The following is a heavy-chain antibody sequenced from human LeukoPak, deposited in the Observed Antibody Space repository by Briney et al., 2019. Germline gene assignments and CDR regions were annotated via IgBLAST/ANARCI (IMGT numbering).Heavy chain of an antibody. CDR2: ISYDGRNK. CDR1: VFTFSGYG. V-gene: IGHV3-30*03. J-gene: IGHJ4*02. CDR3: ATGGSGWYYDY. D-gene: IGHD2-15*01. Sequence: GRSLRLSCAASVFTFSGYGMHWVRQAPGKGLEWVAMISYDGRNKYHADSVKGRFTISRDNSKNTLYLQMNSLRAEDTAVYYCATGGSGWYYDYWGQGTLVTVSS.